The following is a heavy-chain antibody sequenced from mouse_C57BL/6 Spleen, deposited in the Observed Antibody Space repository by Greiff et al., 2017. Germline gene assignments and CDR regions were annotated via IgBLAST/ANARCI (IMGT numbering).Heavy chain of an antibody. D-gene: IGHD1-1*01. Sequence: EVKLVESGGGLVQPGGSMKLSCVASGFTFSNYWMNWVRQSPEKGLEWVAQIRLKSDNYATHYAESVKGRFTITRYDSKSSVYLQMNNLRAEDTGIYYCTGGSSYDAMDYWGQGTSVTVSS. CDR1: GFTFSNYW. V-gene: IGHV6-3*01. J-gene: IGHJ4*01. CDR3: TGGSSYDAMDY. CDR2: IRLKSDNYAT.